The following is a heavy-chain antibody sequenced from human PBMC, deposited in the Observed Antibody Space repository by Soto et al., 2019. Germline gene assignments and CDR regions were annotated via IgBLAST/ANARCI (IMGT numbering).Heavy chain of an antibody. J-gene: IGHJ4*02. CDR2: ISGSSTTI. Sequence: EVQLVESGGGLVHPGGSLRLSCAASGFDFSNYIMNWVRQDPGKGLEWISYISGSSTTILYADSVKGRFTVSRDNANNSLYLQMNSLRDEDTAVYYCARLGDYWGQVTLVTVSS. V-gene: IGHV3-48*02. CDR1: GFDFSNYI. CDR3: ARLGDY.